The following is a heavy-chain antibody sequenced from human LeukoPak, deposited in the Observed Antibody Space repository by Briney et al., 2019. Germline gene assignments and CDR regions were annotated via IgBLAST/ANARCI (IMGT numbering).Heavy chain of an antibody. CDR3: ATHYFRVGATSSFDY. CDR1: GSTLTELS. D-gene: IGHD1-26*01. V-gene: IGHV1-24*01. Sequence: ASVQVSCKVSGSTLTELSMHWVRQPPGTGLEWVGGFDPEDGETIYAQKFQGRVTMNEDTSTDTAYMELSSLRSEDTDVYDSATHYFRVGATSSFDYWGQGTLVTVSS. CDR2: FDPEDGET. J-gene: IGHJ4*02.